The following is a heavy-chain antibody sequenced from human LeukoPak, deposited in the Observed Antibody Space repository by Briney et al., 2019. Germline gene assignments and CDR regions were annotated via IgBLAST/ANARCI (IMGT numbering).Heavy chain of an antibody. CDR1: GGTFSSYA. CDR3: ARGTTGTTAPDY. Sequence: ASVKVSCKASGGTFSSYAISWVRQAPGQGLEWMGGIIPIFGTANYAQKLQGRVTMTTDTSTSTAYMELRSLRSDDTAVYNCARGTTGTTAPDYWGQGTLVTVSS. J-gene: IGHJ4*02. D-gene: IGHD1-1*01. CDR2: IIPIFGTA. V-gene: IGHV1-69*05.